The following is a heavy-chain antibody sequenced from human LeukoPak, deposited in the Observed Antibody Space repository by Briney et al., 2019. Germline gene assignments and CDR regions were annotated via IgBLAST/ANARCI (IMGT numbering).Heavy chain of an antibody. J-gene: IGHJ4*02. D-gene: IGHD6-13*01. Sequence: ASVKVSCKASGYTFTSYDINWVRQATGQGLEWMGWMNPNSGNTGYAQKFQGRVTMTRNTSISTAYMELSSLRSEDTAVYYCARNTAQQLVFSDYWGQGTLVTVSS. V-gene: IGHV1-8*01. CDR3: ARNTAQQLVFSDY. CDR1: GYTFTSYD. CDR2: MNPNSGNT.